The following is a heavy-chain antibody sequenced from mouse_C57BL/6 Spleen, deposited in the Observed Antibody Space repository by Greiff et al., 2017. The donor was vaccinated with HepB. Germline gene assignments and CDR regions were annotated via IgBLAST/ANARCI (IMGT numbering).Heavy chain of an antibody. CDR2: ISYDGSN. V-gene: IGHV3-6*01. Sequence: EVKLVESGPGLVKPSQSLSLTCSVTGYSITSGYYWNWIRQFPGNKLEWMGYISYDGSNNYNPSLKNRISITRDTSNNQCFLKLNSVTTEDQATYYCARADITGTSRGCFDVWGTGTTVTVSS. CDR1: GYSITSGYY. D-gene: IGHD4-1*01. J-gene: IGHJ1*03. CDR3: ARADITGTSRGCFDV.